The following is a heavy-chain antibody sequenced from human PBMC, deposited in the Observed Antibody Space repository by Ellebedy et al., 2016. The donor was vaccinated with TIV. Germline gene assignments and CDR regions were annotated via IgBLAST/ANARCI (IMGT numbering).Heavy chain of an antibody. CDR3: ARGAVAGTRNWFDP. CDR1: GYSISSGYS. Sequence: SETLSLTCTVSGYSISSGYSWGWIRQPPGKGLAWIGKNYHSRSTYYNPSLKSRVTISVDKSKNQFSLKLSSVTAADTAVYYCARGAVAGTRNWFDPWGQGTLVTVSS. CDR2: NYHSRST. V-gene: IGHV4-38-2*02. J-gene: IGHJ5*02. D-gene: IGHD6-19*01.